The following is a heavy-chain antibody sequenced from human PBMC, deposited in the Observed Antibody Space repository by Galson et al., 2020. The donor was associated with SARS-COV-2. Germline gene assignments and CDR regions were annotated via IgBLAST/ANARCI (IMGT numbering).Heavy chain of an antibody. D-gene: IGHD3-22*01. J-gene: IGHJ3*02. V-gene: IGHV4-61*02. CDR1: GGSIRSGSYY. CDR3: ARGGGYYDSSGYYPFAFDI. Sequence: SETLSLTCTVSGGSIRSGSYYWSWIRQPAGKGLEWIGRIYTSGSTNYNPSLKSRVTISVDTSKNQFSLKLSSVTAADTAVYYCARGGGYYDSSGYYPFAFDIWGQGTMVTVSS. CDR2: IYTSGST.